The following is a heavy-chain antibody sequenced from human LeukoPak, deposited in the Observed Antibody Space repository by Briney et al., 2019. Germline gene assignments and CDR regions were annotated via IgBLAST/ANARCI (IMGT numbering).Heavy chain of an antibody. CDR3: ARAGSCGVGCYGQDFDY. CDR1: GYTFTSYY. V-gene: IGHV1-46*01. D-gene: IGHD2-21*02. Sequence: ASVKLSCKASGYTFTSYYMHWVRHAPGQGLEWKGIINPSGGSTSYAQKFQGTVTMTRDTSPSTVYMELSSLRSEVRAVYYCARAGSCGVGCYGQDFDYWGQGTLVTVSS. CDR2: INPSGGST. J-gene: IGHJ4*02.